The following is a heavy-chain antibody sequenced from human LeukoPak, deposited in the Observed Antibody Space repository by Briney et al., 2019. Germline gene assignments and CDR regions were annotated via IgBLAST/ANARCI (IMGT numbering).Heavy chain of an antibody. CDR2: ISSNGGST. J-gene: IGHJ3*02. Sequence: SGGSLRLSCAASGFTFSSYAMHWVRQAPGKGLEYVSAISSNGGSTYYASSVKGRFTISRDNSKNTLYLQMGSLRAEDMAVYYCARDLDHGAFDIWGQGTMVTVSS. CDR3: ARDLDHGAFDI. CDR1: GFTFSSYA. D-gene: IGHD1-1*01. V-gene: IGHV3-64*01.